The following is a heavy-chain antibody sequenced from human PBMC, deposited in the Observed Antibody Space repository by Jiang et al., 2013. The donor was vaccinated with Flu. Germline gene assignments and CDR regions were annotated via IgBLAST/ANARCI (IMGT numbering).Heavy chain of an antibody. J-gene: IGHJ6*04. CDR2: IDPSDSYT. V-gene: IGHV5-10-1*01. CDR3: ARLRPQPYYYYGMDV. Sequence: GYSFTSYWISWVRQMPGKGLEWMGRIDPSDSYTNYSPSFQGHVTISADKSISTAYLQWSSLKASDTAMYYCARLRPQPYYYYGMDVWGKGTTVTVSS. CDR1: GYSFTSYW. D-gene: IGHD2-2*01.